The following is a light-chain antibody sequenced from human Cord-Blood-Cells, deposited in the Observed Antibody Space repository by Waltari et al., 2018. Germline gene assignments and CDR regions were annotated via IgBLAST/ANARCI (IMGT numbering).Light chain of an antibody. CDR3: QQYNNWPYWT. CDR2: GAS. J-gene: IGKJ1*01. V-gene: IGKV3-15*01. CDR1: QSVSSN. Sequence: EIVMTQSPATLSVSPGERATLSCGASQSVSSNLAWYQQKPGQAPRLLIYGASTRATGIPARFSGSGSGTEFTLTISSLQSEDFAVYYCQQYNNWPYWTFGQGTKVEIK.